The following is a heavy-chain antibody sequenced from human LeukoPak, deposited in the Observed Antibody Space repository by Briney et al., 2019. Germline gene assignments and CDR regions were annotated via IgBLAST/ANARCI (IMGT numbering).Heavy chain of an antibody. CDR3: ARQGVAVAGTGFDY. CDR2: IYYSGST. Sequence: SETLSLTCTVSGGSISSSSYYWGWIRQPPGKGLEWIGSIYYSGSTYYNPSLKSRVTISVDTSKNQFSLKLSSATAADTAVYYCARQGVAVAGTGFDYWGQGTLVTVSS. CDR1: GGSISSSSYY. V-gene: IGHV4-39*01. J-gene: IGHJ4*02. D-gene: IGHD6-19*01.